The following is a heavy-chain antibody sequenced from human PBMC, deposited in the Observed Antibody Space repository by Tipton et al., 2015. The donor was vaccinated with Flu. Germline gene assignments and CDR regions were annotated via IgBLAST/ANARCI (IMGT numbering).Heavy chain of an antibody. J-gene: IGHJ5*02. Sequence: TLSLTCAVYGGSFSGYYWSWIRQPPGKGLEWIGEINHSGSTNYNPSLKSRDTISVDTSKNQFSLKLSSVTAADTAVYYCAREKPDGYCGGDCYSSSWGQGTLVTVSS. CDR3: AREKPDGYCGGDCYSSS. V-gene: IGHV4-34*01. D-gene: IGHD2-21*02. CDR1: GGSFSGYY. CDR2: INHSGST.